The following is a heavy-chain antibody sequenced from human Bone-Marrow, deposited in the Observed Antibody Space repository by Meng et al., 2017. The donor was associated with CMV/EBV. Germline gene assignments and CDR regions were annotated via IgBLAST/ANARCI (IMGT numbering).Heavy chain of an antibody. V-gene: IGHV3-74*01. CDR2: INSDGSST. CDR1: GFTFSTYW. CDR3: ALTTVTRGVIFDY. J-gene: IGHJ4*02. D-gene: IGHD4-17*01. Sequence: GGSLRLSCAASGFTFSTYWMHWVRQAPGKGLVWVSRINSDGSSTSYADSVKGRFTISRDNAKNTLYLQMNSLRAEDTAVYYCALTTVTRGVIFDYWGQGTLVTSPQ.